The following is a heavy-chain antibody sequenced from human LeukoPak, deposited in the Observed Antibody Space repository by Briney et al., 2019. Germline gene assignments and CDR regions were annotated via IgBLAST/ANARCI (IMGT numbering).Heavy chain of an antibody. CDR2: ISWNSGSI. CDR1: GFTFSSYA. D-gene: IGHD6-13*01. CDR3: AKDIFTGIAAAGAIDY. V-gene: IGHV3-9*01. J-gene: IGHJ4*02. Sequence: PGRSLRLSCAASGFTFSSYAMHWVRQAPGKGLEWVSGISWNSGSIGYADSVKGRFTISRDNAKNSLYLQMNSLRAEDTALYYCAKDIFTGIAAAGAIDYWGQGTLVTVSS.